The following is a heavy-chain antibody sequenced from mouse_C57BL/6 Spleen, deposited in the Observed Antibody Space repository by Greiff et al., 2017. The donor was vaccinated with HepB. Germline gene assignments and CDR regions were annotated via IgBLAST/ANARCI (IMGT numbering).Heavy chain of an antibody. J-gene: IGHJ3*01. Sequence: QVQLQQPGAELVRPGSSVKLSCKASGYTFTSYWMDWVKQRPGQGLEWIGNIYPSDSETHYNQKFKDKATLTVDKSSSTAYMQLSSLTSEDSAVYYCARSDYGSSLWFAYWGHRTLVTVSA. D-gene: IGHD1-1*01. CDR2: IYPSDSET. CDR1: GYTFTSYW. CDR3: ARSDYGSSLWFAY. V-gene: IGHV1-61*01.